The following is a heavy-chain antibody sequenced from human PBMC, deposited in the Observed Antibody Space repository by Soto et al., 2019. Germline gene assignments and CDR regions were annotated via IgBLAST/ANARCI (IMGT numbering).Heavy chain of an antibody. V-gene: IGHV3-21*01. CDR2: ISSSSLYI. J-gene: IGHJ6*02. CDR1: GFTFSNYT. CDR3: ARANYDCWSGYSNYFGMDV. D-gene: IGHD3-3*01. Sequence: EVQLVESGGGLVKPGGSLRVSCAASGFTFSNYTMNWVRQAPGKGLEWVSAISSSSLYIYYADSVKGRFTISRNNAKNSLYLQMNSLGAEDTAVYYCARANYDCWSGYSNYFGMDVWGQGTTVTVSS.